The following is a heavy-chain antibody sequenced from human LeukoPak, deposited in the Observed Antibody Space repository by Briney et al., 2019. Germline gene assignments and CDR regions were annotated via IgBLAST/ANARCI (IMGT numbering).Heavy chain of an antibody. Sequence: SETLSLTCTVSGGSINSGNYYWNWIRQPAGEGLEWNGRIYNSGNTNYNPSLKSRLTISPAAPKTQSSLRLSSVAAADTAVYYCARGPSVQSSSWLDNWFDPCGQGTLVTVSS. CDR2: IYNSGNT. CDR3: ARGPSVQSSSWLDNWFDP. D-gene: IGHD6-13*01. J-gene: IGHJ5*02. CDR1: GGSINSGNYY. V-gene: IGHV4-61*02.